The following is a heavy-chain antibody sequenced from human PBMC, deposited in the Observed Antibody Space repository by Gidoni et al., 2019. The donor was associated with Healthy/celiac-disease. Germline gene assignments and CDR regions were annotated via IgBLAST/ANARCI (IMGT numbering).Heavy chain of an antibody. CDR1: GGSISSGGYY. Sequence: QVQLQESGPGLVKPSQTLPLTCPVSGGSISSGGYYWGWIRQHPGKGLEWIGYIYYSGSTYYNPSLKSRVTISVDTSKNQFSLKLSSVTAADTAVYYCARVPPDGFGGMDVWGQGTTVTVSS. J-gene: IGHJ6*02. D-gene: IGHD3-3*01. CDR3: ARVPPDGFGGMDV. CDR2: IYYSGST. V-gene: IGHV4-31*03.